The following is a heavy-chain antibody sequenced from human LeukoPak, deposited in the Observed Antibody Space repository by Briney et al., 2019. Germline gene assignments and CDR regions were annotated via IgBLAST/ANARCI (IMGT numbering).Heavy chain of an antibody. CDR2: IYTSGST. Sequence: SETLSLTCTVSAGSISSYYWSWLRQPAGKGLEWIGRIYTSGSTNYNPSLKSRVTMSVDTSKNQFSLKLSSVTAADTAVYYCASDPSNYYYMDVWGKGTTVTVSS. CDR3: ASDPSNYYYMDV. V-gene: IGHV4-4*07. J-gene: IGHJ6*03. CDR1: AGSISSYY.